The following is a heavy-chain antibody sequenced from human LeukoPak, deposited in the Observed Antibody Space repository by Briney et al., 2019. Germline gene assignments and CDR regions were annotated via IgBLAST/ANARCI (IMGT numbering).Heavy chain of an antibody. Sequence: GGSLRLSCAASGFTFSDYYMSWIRQAPGKGLEWVSYISNSGSTIYYADSVKGRFTISRDNAKNSLYLQMNSLRAEDTAVYYCASGYDSSGYYYSEFDYWGQGTLVTVSS. V-gene: IGHV3-11*04. D-gene: IGHD3-22*01. CDR1: GFTFSDYY. CDR3: ASGYDSSGYYYSEFDY. J-gene: IGHJ4*02. CDR2: ISNSGSTI.